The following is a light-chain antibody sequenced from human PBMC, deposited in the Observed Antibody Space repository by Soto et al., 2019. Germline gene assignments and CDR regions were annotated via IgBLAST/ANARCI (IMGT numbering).Light chain of an antibody. CDR1: QSVSSN. CDR2: GAS. Sequence: EIVMTQSPATLSVSPGERATLSCRASQSVSSNLAWYQQKPDQAPRLLIYGASTRATGIPARFSGSGSGTEFTLTISSLQSEDFAVYDCQQYNNWPPWTFGQGTKVEIK. CDR3: QQYNNWPPWT. V-gene: IGKV3-15*01. J-gene: IGKJ1*01.